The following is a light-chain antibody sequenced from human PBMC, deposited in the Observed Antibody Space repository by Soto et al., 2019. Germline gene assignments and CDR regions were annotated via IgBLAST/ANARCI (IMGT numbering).Light chain of an antibody. CDR1: QGISCE. V-gene: IGKV1-6*01. CDR2: TAS. J-gene: IGKJ4*02. Sequence: AIQMTQPPSSLSASVVDRVTITCGSSQGISCELGVYQQKLGRAPKLLIYTASTLESGVPSRFSGSGYGTEFTLTISSLQPEDFATYYCIQDNNCPHTFGGGTKV. CDR3: IQDNNCPHT.